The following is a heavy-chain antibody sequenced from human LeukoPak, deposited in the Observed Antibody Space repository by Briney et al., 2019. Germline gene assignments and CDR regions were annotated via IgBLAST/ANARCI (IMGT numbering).Heavy chain of an antibody. Sequence: ESLKISCKASGYSFTSYWITWVRQMPGKGLEWMGRIDPRDSYANYSPSFQGHVTISADRSISTAYLQWSSLKASDTAMYYCARLHPTSCSAGTCYWFDPRGQGTLVTVSS. J-gene: IGHJ5*02. CDR3: ARLHPTSCSAGTCYWFDP. CDR2: IDPRDSYA. CDR1: GYSFTSYW. V-gene: IGHV5-10-1*01. D-gene: IGHD2-15*01.